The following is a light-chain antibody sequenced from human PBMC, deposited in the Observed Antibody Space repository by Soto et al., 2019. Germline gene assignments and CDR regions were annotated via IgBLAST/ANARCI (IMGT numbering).Light chain of an antibody. CDR1: QSVSNKY. CDR2: GAS. J-gene: IGKJ1*01. Sequence: EIVLTQSPGTLSLSPGEKATLSCRASQSVSNKYLAWYQQKPGQAPRLLIYGASSRATGIPDRFSGSGSGTDFTLTISRLEPEDFSLYYFQQYLTSPTWTFGQGTKVEI. CDR3: QQYLTSPTWT. V-gene: IGKV3-20*01.